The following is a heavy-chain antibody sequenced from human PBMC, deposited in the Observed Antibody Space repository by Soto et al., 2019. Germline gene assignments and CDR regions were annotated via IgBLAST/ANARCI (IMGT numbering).Heavy chain of an antibody. D-gene: IGHD4-4*01. CDR3: ARYDYNGYYFDE. V-gene: IGHV1-46*01. J-gene: IGHJ4*02. CDR1: GYTFSTYY. CDR2: INPSGGST. Sequence: ASVKVSCKASGYTFSTYYMHWVRQAPGQGYEWMGIINPSGGSTTYAQKFQGRVTMTRDTSTTTVYMELSSLKSEDTAVYYCARYDYNGYYFDERGQGTLVTVSS.